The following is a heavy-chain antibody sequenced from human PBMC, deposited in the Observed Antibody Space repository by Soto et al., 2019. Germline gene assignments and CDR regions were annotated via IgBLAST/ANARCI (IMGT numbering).Heavy chain of an antibody. CDR2: TYPRDSHT. Sequence: GESLKISCQGSGYTFTNYWIVWVRQLPGKGLEWMGITYPRDSHTTYSPSFQGQVTISDDKSLNSAFLQWSSLKASDTATYYCARFAATSGINAFDVWGPGTMVTVSS. CDR3: ARFAATSGINAFDV. J-gene: IGHJ3*01. V-gene: IGHV5-51*01. D-gene: IGHD1-1*01. CDR1: GYTFTNYW.